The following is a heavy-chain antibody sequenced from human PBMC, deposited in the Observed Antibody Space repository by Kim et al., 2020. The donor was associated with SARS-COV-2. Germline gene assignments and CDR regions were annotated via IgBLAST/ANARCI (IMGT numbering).Heavy chain of an antibody. CDR1: GFSFSSYV. CDR2: ICGSGGRT. D-gene: IGHD2-15*01. J-gene: IGHJ6*02. Sequence: GGSLRLSCAASGFSFSSYVMRWVRQVPGKGLEWVSAICGSGGRTNYADSVRGRFTISRDNSKNTLHLQMDSLRAEDTAIYYCAKEMVAATLGLDFLYYGMDVWGQGTTVTVSS. CDR3: AKEMVAATLGLDFLYYGMDV. V-gene: IGHV3-23*01.